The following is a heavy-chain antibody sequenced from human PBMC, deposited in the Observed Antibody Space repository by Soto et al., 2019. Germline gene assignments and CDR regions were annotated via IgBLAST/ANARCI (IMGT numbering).Heavy chain of an antibody. CDR1: GGSISSGDYY. D-gene: IGHD4-17*01. CDR3: ARGSLRSDYVLNY. Sequence: SETLSLTCTVSGGSISSGDYYWSWIRQPPGKGLEWIGYIYYSGSTYYNPSLKSRVTISVDTSKNQFSLKLSSVTAADTAVYYCARGSLRSDYVLNYWGQGTLVTVSS. CDR2: IYYSGST. J-gene: IGHJ4*02. V-gene: IGHV4-30-4*01.